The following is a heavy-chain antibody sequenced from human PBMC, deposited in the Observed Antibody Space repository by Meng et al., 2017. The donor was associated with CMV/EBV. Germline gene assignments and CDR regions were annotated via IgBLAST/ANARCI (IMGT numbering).Heavy chain of an antibody. Sequence: QVQLLQSGVEVKKPGASVKVSCKASGYTFTGDGISWVRQAPGQGLEWMGWISVYNGHTNFAQNLQGRVTMTTDTSTSTAYVELRSLRSDDTAIYYCARGVPLGIIYSFDYWGQGTLVTVSS. CDR2: ISVYNGHT. D-gene: IGHD2-21*01. CDR1: GYTFTGDG. V-gene: IGHV1-18*01. J-gene: IGHJ4*01. CDR3: ARGVPLGIIYSFDY.